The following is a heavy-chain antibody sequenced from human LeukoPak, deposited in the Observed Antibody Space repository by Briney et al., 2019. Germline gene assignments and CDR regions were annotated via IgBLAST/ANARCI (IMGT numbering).Heavy chain of an antibody. J-gene: IGHJ4*02. CDR1: GFTFSSYA. V-gene: IGHV3-23*01. Sequence: PGGSLRLSCAASGFTFSSYATSWVRQAPGRGLEWVSAISGSGGSTYYADSVKGRFTISRDNSKNTLYLQMNSLRAEDTAVYYCAKGGDIVVVPAAFDYWGQGTLVTVSS. CDR2: ISGSGGST. CDR3: AKGGDIVVVPAAFDY. D-gene: IGHD2-2*01.